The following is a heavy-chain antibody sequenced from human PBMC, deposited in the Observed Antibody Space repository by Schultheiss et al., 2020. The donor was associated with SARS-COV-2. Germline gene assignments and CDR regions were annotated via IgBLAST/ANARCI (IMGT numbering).Heavy chain of an antibody. J-gene: IGHJ4*02. V-gene: IGHV3-9*01. Sequence: GGSLRLSCAASGFTFDDYAMHWVRQAPGKGLEWVSGISWNSGSIGYVDSVKGRFTISRDNAKNSLYLQMNSLRAEDTALYYCARDSERFMGATFFDYWGQGTLVTVSS. CDR3: ARDSERFMGATFFDY. CDR2: ISWNSGSI. CDR1: GFTFDDYA. D-gene: IGHD1-26*01.